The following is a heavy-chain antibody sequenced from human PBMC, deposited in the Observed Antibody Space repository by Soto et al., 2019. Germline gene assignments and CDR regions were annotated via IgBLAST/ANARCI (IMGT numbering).Heavy chain of an antibody. V-gene: IGHV4-39*01. CDR2: FYYTGST. Sequence: SETLSLTCTVSGSSVSSTSSYGAWIRQPPGKGLEWIGSFYYTGSTDYNPSLRSRVTMSVDTSKNHFSLKLSSVTAADTAVYYCARHLQLTLPPPHNWFGPWGQGTLVT. D-gene: IGHD1-1*01. CDR3: ARHLQLTLPPPHNWFGP. CDR1: GSSVSSTSSY. J-gene: IGHJ5*02.